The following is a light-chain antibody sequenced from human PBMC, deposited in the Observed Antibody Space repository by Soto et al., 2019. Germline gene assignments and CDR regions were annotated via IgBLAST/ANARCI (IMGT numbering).Light chain of an antibody. CDR1: NIGSKN. Sequence: SYELTQPLSVSVALGQTARITCGGNNIGSKNVHWYQQKPGQAPVLVIYRDSNRPSGIPERCSGSNSGNTATLPISRAQAGDEADYYCQVWDSSTARVFGGGTKLTVL. CDR3: QVWDSSTARV. CDR2: RDS. J-gene: IGLJ3*02. V-gene: IGLV3-9*01.